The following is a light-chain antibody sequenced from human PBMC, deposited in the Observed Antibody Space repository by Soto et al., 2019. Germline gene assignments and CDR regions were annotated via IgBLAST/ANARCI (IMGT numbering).Light chain of an antibody. CDR2: ENN. J-gene: IGLJ3*02. CDR1: SSNIGNNY. CDR3: GTWDSSLSAGV. Sequence: QPVLTQPPSVSAAPGQTVTISCSGSSSNIGNNYVSWYQQLPGTAPQLLIFENNKRPSGIPDRFSGSKSGTSATLGITGLQTGDEADYYCGTWDSSLSAGVFGGGTKLTVL. V-gene: IGLV1-51*02.